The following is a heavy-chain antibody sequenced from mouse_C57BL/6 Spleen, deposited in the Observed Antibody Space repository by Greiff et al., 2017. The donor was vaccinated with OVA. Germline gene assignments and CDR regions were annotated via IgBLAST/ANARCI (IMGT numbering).Heavy chain of an antibody. V-gene: IGHV3-1*01. D-gene: IGHD2-1*01. Sequence: DVKLQESGPGMVKPSQSLSLTCTVTGYSITSGYDWHWIRHFPGNKLEWMGYISYSGSTNYNPSLKSRISITHDTSKNHFFLKLNSVTTEDTATYYCARQRYGNSFAYWGQGTLVTVSA. CDR1: GYSITSGYD. CDR2: ISYSGST. CDR3: ARQRYGNSFAY. J-gene: IGHJ3*01.